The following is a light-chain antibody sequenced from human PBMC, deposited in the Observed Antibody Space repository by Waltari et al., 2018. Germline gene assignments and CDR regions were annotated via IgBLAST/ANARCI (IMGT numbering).Light chain of an antibody. Sequence: QSVLTQPPSASGTPGHRVAISCSGTNSNIGTNPVSWYQQLPGTAPKLLIFINNQPPAGVPDRFSASKSGTSASLAISGLQSDDEADYYCAAWDDSLNVWVFGGGTKVTVL. CDR1: NSNIGTNP. J-gene: IGLJ3*02. CDR2: INN. V-gene: IGLV1-44*01. CDR3: AAWDDSLNVWV.